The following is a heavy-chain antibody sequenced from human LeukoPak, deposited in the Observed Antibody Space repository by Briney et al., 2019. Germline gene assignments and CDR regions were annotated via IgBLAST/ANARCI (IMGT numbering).Heavy chain of an antibody. J-gene: IGHJ4*02. Sequence: PGESLRLSCEPSGEIFSGHAMHWVRQAPGKGLEWVALISYGGSRMYFAESVKGRFTISRDNSKSTLYLQMNSLRTEDTAVYYCARELGHYGLDSWGQGTLVTVSS. CDR3: ARELGHYGLDS. CDR1: GEIFSGHA. D-gene: IGHD3-10*01. CDR2: ISYGGSRM. V-gene: IGHV3-30*04.